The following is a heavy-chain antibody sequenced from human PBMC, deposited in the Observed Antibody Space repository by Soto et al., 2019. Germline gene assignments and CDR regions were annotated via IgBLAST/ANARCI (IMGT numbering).Heavy chain of an antibody. CDR2: ISAYNGNT. CDR1: GYTLTSYG. V-gene: IGHV1-18*01. CDR3: ARNGCSGGSCYSNYYYGMDV. Sequence: ASVKVSCKASGYTLTSYGISWVRQAPGQGLEWMGWISAYNGNTNYAQKLQGRVTMTTDTSTSTAYMELRSLRSDDTAVYYCARNGCSGGSCYSNYYYGMDVWGQGTTVTVSS. D-gene: IGHD2-15*01. J-gene: IGHJ6*02.